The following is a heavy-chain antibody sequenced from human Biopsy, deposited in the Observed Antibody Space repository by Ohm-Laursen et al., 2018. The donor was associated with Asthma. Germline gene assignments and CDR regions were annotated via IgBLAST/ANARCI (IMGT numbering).Heavy chain of an antibody. Sequence: SVKVSCKAPGGTFSNFAISWVRQAPGQGLEWLGGIMAVFGTRNYAQKFQGRVTITADESTSTAYMEVTSLRSEDTAIYYCARCQVGYSSGWSLLLKKIYYSGMDVWGQGTAVTVSS. CDR1: GGTFSNFA. V-gene: IGHV1-69*13. CDR3: ARCQVGYSSGWSLLLKKIYYSGMDV. J-gene: IGHJ6*02. D-gene: IGHD6-19*01. CDR2: IMAVFGTR.